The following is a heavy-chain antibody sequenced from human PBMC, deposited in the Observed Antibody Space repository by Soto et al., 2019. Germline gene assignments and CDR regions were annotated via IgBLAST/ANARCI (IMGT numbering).Heavy chain of an antibody. CDR1: GGSISSSSYY. J-gene: IGHJ4*02. CDR2: IYYSGST. V-gene: IGHV4-61*05. CDR3: ARGQVVAAQH. D-gene: IGHD2-15*01. Sequence: SETLSLTCTVSGGSISSSSYYWGWIRQPPGKGLEWIGYIYYSGSTNYNPSLKSRVTISVDTSKNQFSLKLSSVTAADTAVYYCARGQVVAAQHWGQGTLVTVSS.